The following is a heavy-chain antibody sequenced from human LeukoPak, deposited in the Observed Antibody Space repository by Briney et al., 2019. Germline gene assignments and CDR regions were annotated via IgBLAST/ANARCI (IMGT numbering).Heavy chain of an antibody. CDR1: GFTFSIYS. V-gene: IGHV3-48*02. CDR3: ASSDDYGGNRFDY. CDR2: ISISATSI. J-gene: IGHJ4*02. Sequence: GGSLRLSCAASGFTFSIYSMNWVRQPPGKGLEWVSYISISATSIYYADSVRRRFTISRDNAKNSLFLQMDSLRDDDTAVYYCASSDDYGGNRFDYWGRGTLVTVSS. D-gene: IGHD4-23*01.